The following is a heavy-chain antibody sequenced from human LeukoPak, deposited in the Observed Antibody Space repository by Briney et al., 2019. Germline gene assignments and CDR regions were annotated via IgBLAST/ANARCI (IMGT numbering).Heavy chain of an antibody. Sequence: GGSLRLSCAASGFTFSSYSMNWVRQAPGKGPEWVANIKQDDSKIYYVDSVKGRFTISRDNAKNSLYLEMNSLRAEDTAVYHCARDITGSLTDWGQGTLVTVSS. D-gene: IGHD1-26*01. CDR1: GFTFSSYS. J-gene: IGHJ4*02. V-gene: IGHV3-7*01. CDR3: ARDITGSLTD. CDR2: IKQDDSKI.